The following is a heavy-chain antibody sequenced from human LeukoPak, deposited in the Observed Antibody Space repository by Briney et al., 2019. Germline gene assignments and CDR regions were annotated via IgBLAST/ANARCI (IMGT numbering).Heavy chain of an antibody. CDR3: ARVNRIAVAPIHLDY. CDR1: GGSISSYY. CDR2: IYYSGST. D-gene: IGHD6-19*01. Sequence: SETLSLTCTVAGGSISSYYRSWIRQPPGKGLEWIGYIYYSGSTNYNPSLKSRVTISVDTSKNQFSLKLSSVTAADTAVYYCARVNRIAVAPIHLDYWGQGTLVTVSS. J-gene: IGHJ4*02. V-gene: IGHV4-59*01.